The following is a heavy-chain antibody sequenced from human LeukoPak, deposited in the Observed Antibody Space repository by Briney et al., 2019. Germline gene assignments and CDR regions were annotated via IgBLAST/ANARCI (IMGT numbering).Heavy chain of an antibody. V-gene: IGHV4-61*02. CDR1: GGSISSGSYY. Sequence: SQTLSLTCTVSGGSISSGSYYWSWIRQPAGKGLEWIGRINTSGNTNYNPSLKSRVTISGDTSKNQFSLKLSSVTAADTAVYYCARMGSGWYYFDYWGQGTLVTVSS. CDR3: ARMGSGWYYFDY. J-gene: IGHJ4*02. D-gene: IGHD6-19*01. CDR2: INTSGNT.